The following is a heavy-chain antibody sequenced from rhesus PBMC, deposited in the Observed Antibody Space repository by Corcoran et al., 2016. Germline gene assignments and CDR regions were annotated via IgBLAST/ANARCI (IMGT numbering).Heavy chain of an antibody. CDR1: GGSIRRNR. D-gene: IGHD5-36*02. Sequence: LQLQESGPGLVKHSETLSLSCAVSGGSIRRNRWSWICQPPGKGLEWIGYSYGGSGSTSYNPSLKSRVTISTDTSKNQFSLELSSVTAADTAVYYCARRLATVTLSYFDYWGQGVLVTVSS. CDR3: ARRLATVTLSYFDY. J-gene: IGHJ4*01. CDR2: SYGGSGST. V-gene: IGHV4-147*01.